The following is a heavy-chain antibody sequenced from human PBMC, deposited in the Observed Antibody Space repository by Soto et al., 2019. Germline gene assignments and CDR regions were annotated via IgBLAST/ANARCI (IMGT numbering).Heavy chain of an antibody. J-gene: IGHJ4*02. D-gene: IGHD4-17*01. CDR3: ARHRHPTVTFYDY. Sequence: GESLKISCKGSGYKFTSYWIGWVRQMPGKGLEWMGNIYPGDSDTRYSPSFQGQVIISADKSISTAYLQWSSLKASDTAMYYCARHRHPTVTFYDYWGQGTLVTVSS. CDR2: IYPGDSDT. V-gene: IGHV5-51*01. CDR1: GYKFTSYW.